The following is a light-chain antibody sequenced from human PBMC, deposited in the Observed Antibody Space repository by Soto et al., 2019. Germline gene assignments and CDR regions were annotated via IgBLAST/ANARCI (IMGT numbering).Light chain of an antibody. V-gene: IGLV2-14*01. CDR1: SSDVGIYKY. Sequence: QSVLTQPASVSGSPGQSITISCTGTSSDVGIYKYVSWYQQYPGKAPNLMIYEVTNRPSGVSDRFSGSKSGNTASLTISGLQAEDEADSYCRSFTSSRTVVFGGGTKLTVL. CDR2: EVT. CDR3: RSFTSSRTVV. J-gene: IGLJ2*01.